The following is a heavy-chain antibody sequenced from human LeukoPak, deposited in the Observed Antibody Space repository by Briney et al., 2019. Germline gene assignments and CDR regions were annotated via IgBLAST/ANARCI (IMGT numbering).Heavy chain of an antibody. CDR1: GDSVSSNSAA. J-gene: IGHJ2*01. CDR3: ARGVRYFDL. CDR2: TYFRSKWFN. Sequence: SQTLSLTCAISGDSVSSNSAAWNWVRQSPSRGLEWLGSTYFRSKWFNNYALSVKSRLTINPDTSKSQFSLQLNSVTPEDTAVYFCARGVRYFDLWGRGTLVTVSS. V-gene: IGHV6-1*01.